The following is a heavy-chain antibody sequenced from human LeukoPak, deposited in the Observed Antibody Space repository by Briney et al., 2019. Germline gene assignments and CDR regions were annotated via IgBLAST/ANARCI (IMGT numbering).Heavy chain of an antibody. CDR1: GGTFSSYA. CDR3: ASPGPGNGYSFAFDV. CDR2: IIPIFGTA. D-gene: IGHD5-24*01. V-gene: IGHV1-69*05. Sequence: SVKVSCKASGGTFSSYAISWVRQAPGQGLEWMGGIIPIFGTANYAQKFQGRVTITTDESTSAAYMELSSLRSEDTAVYYCASPGPGNGYSFAFDVWGQGTMVTVSS. J-gene: IGHJ3*01.